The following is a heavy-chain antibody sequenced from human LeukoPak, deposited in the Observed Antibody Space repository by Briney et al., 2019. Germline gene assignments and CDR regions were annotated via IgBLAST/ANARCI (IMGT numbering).Heavy chain of an antibody. CDR2: ISYDGSNK. CDR3: ARGQEGSSGYKGAFDI. CDR1: GFTFSSYA. Sequence: GRSLRLSCAASGFTFSSYAMHWVRQAPGKGLEWVAVISYDGSNKYYADSVKGRFTISRDNSKNTLYLQMNSLRAEDTAVYYCARGQEGSSGYKGAFDIWGQGTMVTVSS. D-gene: IGHD3-22*01. V-gene: IGHV3-30-3*01. J-gene: IGHJ3*02.